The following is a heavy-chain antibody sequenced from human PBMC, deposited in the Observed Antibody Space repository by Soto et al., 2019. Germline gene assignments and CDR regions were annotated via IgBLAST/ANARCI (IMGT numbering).Heavy chain of an antibody. V-gene: IGHV1-46*01. CDR2: INPIGGST. Sequence: ASVKVSSKASVYTFISYYMHWVRQAPGQGLEGMGIINPIGGSTSDAQRFQGRVTMTRDTSTSTVYMELSRLRSDDTAVYYCGRGGIVVVPATHLFDYWGQGTLVTVP. CDR1: VYTFISYY. J-gene: IGHJ4*02. D-gene: IGHD2-2*01. CDR3: GRGGIVVVPATHLFDY.